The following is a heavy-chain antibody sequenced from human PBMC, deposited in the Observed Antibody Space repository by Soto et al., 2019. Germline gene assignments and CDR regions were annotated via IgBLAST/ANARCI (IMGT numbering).Heavy chain of an antibody. J-gene: IGHJ4*02. CDR1: GYTFTSYG. Sequence: QVQLVQSGAEVKKPGASVKVSCKASGYTFTSYGISWVRQAPGQGLEWMGWISAYNGNTNYAQKLQGRVTMATDTSTSTAYMELRSLRSDDTAVYYCARAAAAARPRLPPEFDYWGQGTLVTVSS. D-gene: IGHD6-6*01. CDR3: ARAAAAARPRLPPEFDY. CDR2: ISAYNGNT. V-gene: IGHV1-18*01.